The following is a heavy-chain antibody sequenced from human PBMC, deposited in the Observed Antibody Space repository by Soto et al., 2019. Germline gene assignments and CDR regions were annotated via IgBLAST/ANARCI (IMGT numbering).Heavy chain of an antibody. Sequence: GGALRLACAAAGFTFSNSPMSGVRQAPGKGLEWVSAISGSGLNTYYADSVKGRFTISRDNSKNTVFLQMNNLGAEDTAEYYCAKDFGTCSGGSCYPGPVWDYWGQGTLVTVSS. J-gene: IGHJ4*02. D-gene: IGHD2-15*01. CDR1: GFTFSNSP. V-gene: IGHV3-23*01. CDR3: AKDFGTCSGGSCYPGPVWDY. CDR2: ISGSGLNT.